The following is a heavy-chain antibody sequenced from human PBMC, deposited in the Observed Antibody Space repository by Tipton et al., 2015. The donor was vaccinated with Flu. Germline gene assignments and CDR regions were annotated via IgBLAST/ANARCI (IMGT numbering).Heavy chain of an antibody. D-gene: IGHD2-15*01. CDR3: ARRPVVVAASNWFDP. V-gene: IGHV4-34*01. CDR2: INHSGST. CDR1: GGSFSGYY. J-gene: IGHJ5*02. Sequence: TLSLTCAVYGGSFSGYYWSWIRQPPGKGLKWIGEINHSGSTNYNPSLKSRVTISVDTSKNQFSLKLSSVTAADTAVYYCARRPVVVAASNWFDPWGQGTLVTVSS.